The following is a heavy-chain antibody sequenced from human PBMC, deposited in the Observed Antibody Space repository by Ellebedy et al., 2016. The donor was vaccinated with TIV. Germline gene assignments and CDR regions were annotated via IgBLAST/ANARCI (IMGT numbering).Heavy chain of an antibody. CDR3: SRPRRGDYYDGMDV. J-gene: IGHJ6*02. V-gene: IGHV3-66*04. CDR2: IYSGGIT. Sequence: GESLKISCAASGFHVSRNYMSWVRQAPGKGLEWVSVIYSGGITYYADSVKGRFTISRDNSKNTLYLHMNSRRAEDTAVYNCSRPRRGDYYDGMDVWGQGTTVTVSS. CDR1: GFHVSRNY.